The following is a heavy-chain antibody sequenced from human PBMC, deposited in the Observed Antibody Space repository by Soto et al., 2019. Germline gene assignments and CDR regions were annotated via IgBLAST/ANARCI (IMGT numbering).Heavy chain of an antibody. CDR3: ARGLQYLFDY. V-gene: IGHV3-33*01. D-gene: IGHD2-2*01. Sequence: GGSLRLSCAASGFTFGNYGMHWVRQAPGKGLEWVAVIWFDGNKQHYADSVKGRFTISRDNSKNTLYVQMTSLRAEDTAVYYCARGLQYLFDYWGQGTLVTVSS. CDR1: GFTFGNYG. J-gene: IGHJ4*02. CDR2: IWFDGNKQ.